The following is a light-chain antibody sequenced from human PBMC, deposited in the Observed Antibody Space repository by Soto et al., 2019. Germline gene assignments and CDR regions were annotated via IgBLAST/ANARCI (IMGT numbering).Light chain of an antibody. V-gene: IGKV3-15*01. CDR3: QQYNNWPPSIT. Sequence: EIVMTQSPATLSVSPGARAPLSCRASQSVSSNLAWYQQKPGQAPRLLIYGASTRATGIPARFSGSGSGTEFTLTISSLQSEDFAVYYCQQYNNWPPSITFGQGTRLEIK. CDR2: GAS. J-gene: IGKJ5*01. CDR1: QSVSSN.